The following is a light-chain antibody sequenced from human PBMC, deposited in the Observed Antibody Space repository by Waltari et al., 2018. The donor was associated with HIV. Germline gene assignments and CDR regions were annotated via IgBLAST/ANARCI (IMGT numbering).Light chain of an antibody. Sequence: QPALTQPAPVSGSHGQSITISCPASRIEWGSFNLVSWYQQHPGKAPNLMIYEVINRPSGVSNRFSGSKSGNTASLTISGLQADDEADYYCCSYAGSSNWVFGGGTKLTVL. J-gene: IGLJ3*02. CDR2: EVI. V-gene: IGLV2-23*02. CDR1: RIEWGSFNL. CDR3: CSYAGSSNWV.